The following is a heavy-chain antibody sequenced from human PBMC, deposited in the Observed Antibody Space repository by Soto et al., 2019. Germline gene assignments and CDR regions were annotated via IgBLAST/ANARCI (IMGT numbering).Heavy chain of an antibody. CDR1: NASIEGTY. CDR2: IYYSGST. CDR3: ARGLGLRGNSGQIDY. V-gene: IGHV4-59*01. Sequence: SVTLSLTRTISNASIEGTYWSRIPPSTGKGLEWIGYIYYSGSTNYNPSLKSRVTISVDTPKNQVSLKLSSVTAADTAVYYCARGLGLRGNSGQIDYWGQGSLVTVS. J-gene: IGHJ4*02. D-gene: IGHD5-12*01.